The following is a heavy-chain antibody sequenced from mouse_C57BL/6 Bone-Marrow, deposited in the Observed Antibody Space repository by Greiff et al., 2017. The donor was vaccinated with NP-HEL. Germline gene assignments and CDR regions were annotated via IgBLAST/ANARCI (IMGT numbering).Heavy chain of an antibody. Sequence: VQLQQSDAELVKPGASVKISCKVSGYTFTDHTIHWMKQRPEQGLEWIGYIYPRDGSTKYNEKFKGKATLNADTSSSTAYMHLNYLTSADSAVYFCARKDYYAMDYWGQGTSVTVSS. CDR3: ARKDYYAMDY. CDR2: IYPRDGST. CDR1: GYTFTDHT. J-gene: IGHJ4*01. V-gene: IGHV1-78*01.